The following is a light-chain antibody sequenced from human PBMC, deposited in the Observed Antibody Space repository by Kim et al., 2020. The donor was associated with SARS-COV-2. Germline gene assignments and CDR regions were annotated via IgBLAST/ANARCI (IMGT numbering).Light chain of an antibody. Sequence: DIQMTQSPSTLSASVGDRVTITCRASQSISSWLAWYQQKPGKAPKLLIYDASSLESGVPSRFSGSGSGTEFTLTISSLQPDDFATYYCQQYNSYSRDTFGQGPKLEI. J-gene: IGKJ2*01. CDR3: QQYNSYSRDT. V-gene: IGKV1-5*01. CDR1: QSISSW. CDR2: DAS.